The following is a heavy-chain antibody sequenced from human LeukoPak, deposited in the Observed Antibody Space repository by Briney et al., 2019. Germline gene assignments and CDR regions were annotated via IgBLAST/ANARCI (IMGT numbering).Heavy chain of an antibody. D-gene: IGHD4-17*01. V-gene: IGHV3-21*01. Sequence: PGGSLRLSCAASGFIFNTYAMNWVRQAPGKGLEWVSSITASSTAIYSADSVKGRFTISRDNAKNFLYLQMNSLRAEDTAVYYCARDPLLTGDYLFDYWGQGTLVTVSS. CDR1: GFIFNTYA. CDR3: ARDPLLTGDYLFDY. J-gene: IGHJ4*02. CDR2: ITASSTAI.